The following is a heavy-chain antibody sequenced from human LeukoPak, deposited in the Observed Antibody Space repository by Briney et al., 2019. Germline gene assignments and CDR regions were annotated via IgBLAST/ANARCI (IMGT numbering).Heavy chain of an antibody. CDR1: GGSISSYY. CDR3: AREDAATKIDY. Sequence: SETLSRTCTVSGGSISSYYWSWIRQPPGKGLEWLGYIYYSGSTNYNPSLKSRVTISVDTSKNQFSLKLSSVTAADTAVYYCAREDAATKIDYWGQGTLVTVSS. D-gene: IGHD2-15*01. J-gene: IGHJ4*02. CDR2: IYYSGST. V-gene: IGHV4-59*01.